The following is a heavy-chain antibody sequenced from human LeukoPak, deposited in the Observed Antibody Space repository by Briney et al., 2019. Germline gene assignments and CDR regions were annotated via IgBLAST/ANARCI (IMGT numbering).Heavy chain of an antibody. CDR3: ARDTHLSYAAGFDY. D-gene: IGHD3-16*01. Sequence: GGSLRLSCAASGFTFTVYWMSWVRQAPGKGLEWVANIKEDGSEKYYVDSVKGRFTISKDNAKNSLYLQMTSLRAEDTALYYCARDTHLSYAAGFDYWGQGTLVTVSS. V-gene: IGHV3-7*01. CDR2: IKEDGSEK. CDR1: GFTFTVYW. J-gene: IGHJ4*02.